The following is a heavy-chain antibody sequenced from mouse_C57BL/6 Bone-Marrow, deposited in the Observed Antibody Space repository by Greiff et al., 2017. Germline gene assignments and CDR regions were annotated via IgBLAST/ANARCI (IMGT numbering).Heavy chain of an antibody. CDR2: IDPSDSET. Sequence: VQLQQPGAELVRPGSSVKLSCKASGYTFTSYWMHWVKQRPRQGLEWIGKIDPSDSETHYNQKFKDKATLTVDKSSSTAYMQLSSLTSEDSVVYCCARTVYFDFWGQGTTLTVSS. CDR3: ARTVYFDF. J-gene: IGHJ2*01. V-gene: IGHV1-52*01. CDR1: GYTFTSYW.